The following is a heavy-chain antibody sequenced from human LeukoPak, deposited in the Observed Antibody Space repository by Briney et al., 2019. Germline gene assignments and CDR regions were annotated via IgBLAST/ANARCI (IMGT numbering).Heavy chain of an antibody. CDR2: IYSGGST. CDR3: ASRTSLVYAIAY. J-gene: IGHJ4*02. Sequence: GGSLRLSCAASGLTVSSNCMSWVRQAPGKGLEWVSVIYSGGSTYYADSVKGRFTISRDNSKNTLYLQMNSLRAEDTAVYYCASRTSLVYAIAYWGQGTLVTVSS. V-gene: IGHV3-66*02. D-gene: IGHD2-8*01. CDR1: GLTVSSNC.